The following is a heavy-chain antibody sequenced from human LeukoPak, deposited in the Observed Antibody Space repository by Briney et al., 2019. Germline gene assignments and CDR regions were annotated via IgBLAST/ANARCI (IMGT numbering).Heavy chain of an antibody. CDR3: ARTYYDILTGYNPYFDY. J-gene: IGHJ4*02. Sequence: GGSLRLSCAASGFTFTTYGMKWVRQAPGKGLEWVSSITSSSTSMYYADSVKGRFTISRDNAKNSLYLQMISLRAEDTAVYYCARTYYDILTGYNPYFDYWGQGTLVTVSS. V-gene: IGHV3-21*01. D-gene: IGHD3-9*01. CDR1: GFTFTTYG. CDR2: ITSSSTSM.